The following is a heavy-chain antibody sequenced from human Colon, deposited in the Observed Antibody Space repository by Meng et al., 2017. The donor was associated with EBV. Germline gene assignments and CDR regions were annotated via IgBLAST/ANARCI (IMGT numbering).Heavy chain of an antibody. Sequence: QLPVQVSGPGPLRPSQTLSLTCIVAGGFSNSGDYYWSWIRQPQGKGLEWLVYIYYTGSTYYHPSLKSRVTISMDTSKNQFSLRLSSVTAADTAVYYCARNYYFDYWGQGTLVTVSS. CDR1: GGFSNSGDYY. CDR3: ARNYYFDY. V-gene: IGHV4-30-4*01. J-gene: IGHJ4*02. CDR2: IYYTGST.